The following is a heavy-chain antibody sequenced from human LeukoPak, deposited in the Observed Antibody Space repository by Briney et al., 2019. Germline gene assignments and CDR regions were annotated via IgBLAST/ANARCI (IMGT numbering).Heavy chain of an antibody. J-gene: IGHJ3*02. V-gene: IGHV3-21*04. CDR3: AKVVAPARWAFDI. CDR2: ISSSSSYI. CDR1: GFTFSSYS. Sequence: PGGSLRLSCAASGFTFSSYSMNWVRQAPGKGLEWVSSISSSSSYIYYADSVKGRFTISRDNSKNTLYLQMNSLRAEDTAVYYCAKVVAPARWAFDIWGQGTMVTVSS. D-gene: IGHD2-15*01.